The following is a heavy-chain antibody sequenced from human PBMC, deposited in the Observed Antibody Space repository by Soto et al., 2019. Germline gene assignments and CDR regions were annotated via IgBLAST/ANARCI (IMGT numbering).Heavy chain of an antibody. CDR3: ARDVGAYYYDSSGYYPDAFDI. CDR1: GYTFTSYG. D-gene: IGHD3-22*01. Sequence: ASVKVSCKASGYTFTSYGISWVRQAPGQGLELMGWISAYNGNTNYAQKLQGRGTMTTDTSTSTAYMELRSLRSDDTAVYYCARDVGAYYYDSSGYYPDAFDIWGQGTMVTVSS. CDR2: ISAYNGNT. J-gene: IGHJ3*02. V-gene: IGHV1-18*01.